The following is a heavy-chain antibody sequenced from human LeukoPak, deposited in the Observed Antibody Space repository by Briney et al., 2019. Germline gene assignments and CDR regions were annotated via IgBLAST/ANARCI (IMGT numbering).Heavy chain of an antibody. Sequence: PGRSLRLSCAASGFTFSSYAMHWVRQAPGKGLEWVAVISYDGSSKYYPDSVKGRFTISRDNSKNTLYLQMNSLRVEDTAVYYCARLRVVVRTFDAFDIWGQGTMVTVSS. J-gene: IGHJ3*02. CDR3: ARLRVVVRTFDAFDI. D-gene: IGHD2-15*01. CDR2: ISYDGSSK. CDR1: GFTFSSYA. V-gene: IGHV3-30*04.